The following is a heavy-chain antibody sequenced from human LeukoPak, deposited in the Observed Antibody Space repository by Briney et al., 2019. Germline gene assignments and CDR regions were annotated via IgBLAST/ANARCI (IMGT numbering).Heavy chain of an antibody. Sequence: ASVKVSCKASGYSFNDFAMIWVRQAPGQGLEWMGWINTNTGNPTYAQGFTGRFVFSLDTSVSTAYLQISSLKAEDTAVYYCARAFQSLGGLSLPDYWGQGTLVTVSS. V-gene: IGHV7-4-1*02. CDR1: GYSFNDFA. D-gene: IGHD3-16*02. CDR3: ARAFQSLGGLSLPDY. J-gene: IGHJ4*02. CDR2: INTNTGNP.